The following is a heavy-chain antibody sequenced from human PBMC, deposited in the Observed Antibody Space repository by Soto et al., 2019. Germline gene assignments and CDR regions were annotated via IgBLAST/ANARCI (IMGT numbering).Heavy chain of an antibody. CDR1: GFTFSSYS. Sequence: GGSLRLSCAASGFTFSSYSMNWVRQAPGKGLEWVSYISSSSTIYYADSVKGRFTISRDNVKNSLYLQMNSLRAEDTAVYYCARGAYYYDSSGLSYWGQGTLVTVSS. CDR3: ARGAYYYDSSGLSY. D-gene: IGHD3-22*01. CDR2: ISSSSTI. J-gene: IGHJ4*02. V-gene: IGHV3-48*01.